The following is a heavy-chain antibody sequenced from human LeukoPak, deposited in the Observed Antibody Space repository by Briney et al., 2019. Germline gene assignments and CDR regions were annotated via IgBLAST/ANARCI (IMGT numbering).Heavy chain of an antibody. V-gene: IGHV3-48*03. CDR3: ARYSVGDLLDY. Sequence: PGGSLRLSCEGSGFPFSSYEMNWLRHAPGKGLEWVSHIDSGGITIYYADSVKDRFTISRDNAKNSIYLQMDSLRVEDTAIYYCARYSVGDLLDYWGQGTPVTVSS. CDR2: IDSGGITI. J-gene: IGHJ4*02. D-gene: IGHD4-17*01. CDR1: GFPFSSYE.